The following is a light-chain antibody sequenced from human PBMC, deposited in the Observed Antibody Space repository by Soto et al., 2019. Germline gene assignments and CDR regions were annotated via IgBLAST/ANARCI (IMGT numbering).Light chain of an antibody. J-gene: IGLJ2*01. Sequence: QSALTQPASVSGSPGQSITISCTGTSSDVGGYNYVSWYQQHPGKAPKLMIYDVSNRPSGVSNRFSGSKSGNTASLTISGLKAEDEDDYYCSSYTSSSTPVVFGGGTKVTVL. CDR1: SSDVGGYNY. V-gene: IGLV2-14*01. CDR2: DVS. CDR3: SSYTSSSTPVV.